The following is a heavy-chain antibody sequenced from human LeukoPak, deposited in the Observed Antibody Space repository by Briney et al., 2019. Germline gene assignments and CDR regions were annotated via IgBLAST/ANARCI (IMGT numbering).Heavy chain of an antibody. Sequence: GGSLRLSCAASGFTFSSYWMSWVRQAPGKGLEWVSSISSSSSYIYYADSVKGRFTISRDNAKNSLYLQMNSLRAEDTAVYYCAREELERFDYWGQGTLVTVSS. D-gene: IGHD1-1*01. J-gene: IGHJ4*02. CDR2: ISSSSSYI. CDR3: AREELERFDY. CDR1: GFTFSSYW. V-gene: IGHV3-21*01.